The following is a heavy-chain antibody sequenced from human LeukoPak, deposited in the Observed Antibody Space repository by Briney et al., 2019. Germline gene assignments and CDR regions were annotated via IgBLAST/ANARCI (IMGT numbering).Heavy chain of an antibody. V-gene: IGHV4-59*08. CDR1: GGSISSYY. CDR3: ARGGLGGTTGRFDP. J-gene: IGHJ5*02. Sequence: SETLSLTCTVSGGSISSYYWSWIRQPPGKGLEWIGYIYYSGSTNYNPSLKSRVTISVDTSKNQFSLKLSSVTAADTAVYYCARGGLGGTTGRFDPWGQGTLVTVSS. CDR2: IYYSGST. D-gene: IGHD1-1*01.